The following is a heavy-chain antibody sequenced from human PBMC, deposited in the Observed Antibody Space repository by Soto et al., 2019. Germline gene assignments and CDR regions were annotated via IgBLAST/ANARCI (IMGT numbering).Heavy chain of an antibody. D-gene: IGHD3-10*01. V-gene: IGHV3-23*01. Sequence: GGSLIRSGMASGFPSSTYGFITYAMTWVRQAPGKGLEWVSGISATGDKTFYLDSVRGRFTVSRDIYKNILYLHMSSLRAEDTAVYYCTKWSGFGDAWGQGTLVTVSS. CDR2: ISATGDKT. CDR1: GFPSSTYGFITYA. CDR3: TKWSGFGDA. J-gene: IGHJ5*02.